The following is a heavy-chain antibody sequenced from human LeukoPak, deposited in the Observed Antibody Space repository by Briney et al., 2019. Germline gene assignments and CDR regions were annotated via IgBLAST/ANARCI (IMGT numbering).Heavy chain of an antibody. CDR3: ARHVDSSGYYYTSPFDY. J-gene: IGHJ4*02. CDR2: IYYSGST. D-gene: IGHD3-22*01. V-gene: IGHV4-59*05. Sequence: PSETLSLTCVVSGDSPSRYYWSWIRQPPGKGLEWIGSIYYSGSTYYNPSLKSRVTISVDTSKNQFSLKLSSVTAADTAVYYCARHVDSSGYYYTSPFDYWGQGTLVTVSS. CDR1: GDSPSRYY.